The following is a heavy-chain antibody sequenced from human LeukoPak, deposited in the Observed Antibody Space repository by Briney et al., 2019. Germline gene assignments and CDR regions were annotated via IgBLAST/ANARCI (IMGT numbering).Heavy chain of an antibody. CDR1: GFTFSSYW. CDR2: IKQDGSEK. D-gene: IGHD3-22*01. CDR3: ARGKVRYYYYMDV. Sequence: GGSLRLSCAASGFTFSSYWMSWVRQAAGKGLEWVANIKQDGSEKYYVDSVKGRFTMWRDNAKNSMYLQMNSLRVQDTALYYCARGKVRYYYYMDVWGKGTTVTVSS. V-gene: IGHV3-7*03. J-gene: IGHJ6*03.